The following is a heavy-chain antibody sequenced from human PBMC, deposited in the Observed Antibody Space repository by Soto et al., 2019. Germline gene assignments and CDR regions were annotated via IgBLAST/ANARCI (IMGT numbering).Heavy chain of an antibody. Sequence: ASVKVSGKASGYTFTSYYIHWVRQAPGQGLEWMGIINPSDGSTNCIQKFQGRVTMTRDTSTSTVYMDLRSQALEDTAVYYCAIHEYRYGTDYRG. CDR2: INPSDGST. CDR3: AIHEYRYGTDY. J-gene: IGHJ4*01. D-gene: IGHD5-18*01. CDR1: GYTFTSYY. V-gene: IGHV1-46*01.